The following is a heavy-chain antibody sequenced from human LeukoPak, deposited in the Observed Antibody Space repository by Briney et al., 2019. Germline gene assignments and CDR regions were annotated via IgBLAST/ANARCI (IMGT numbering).Heavy chain of an antibody. CDR3: ARDVDSSSYGNWFGP. Sequence: GASVKVSCKASGYTFTGYYMHWVRQAPGQGLEWMGWINPNSGGTNYAQKFQGWVTMTRDTSISTAYMELSRLRSDDTAVYYCARDVDSSSYGNWFGPWGQGTLVTVSS. D-gene: IGHD6-13*01. V-gene: IGHV1-2*04. CDR2: INPNSGGT. CDR1: GYTFTGYY. J-gene: IGHJ5*02.